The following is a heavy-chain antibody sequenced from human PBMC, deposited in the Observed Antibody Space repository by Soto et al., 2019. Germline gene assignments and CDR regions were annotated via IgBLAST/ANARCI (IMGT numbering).Heavy chain of an antibody. J-gene: IGHJ4*02. CDR3: ARDGGGSYFDY. V-gene: IGHV3-33*01. CDR1: GFPFSSYC. Sequence: GGSLRLSCAASGFPFSSYCMHWVRQAPGKGLEWVAVIWYDGSNKYYADSVKGRFTISRDNSKNTLYLQMNSLRAEDTAVYYCARDGGGSYFDYWGQGTLVTVSS. CDR2: IWYDGSNK. D-gene: IGHD3-16*01.